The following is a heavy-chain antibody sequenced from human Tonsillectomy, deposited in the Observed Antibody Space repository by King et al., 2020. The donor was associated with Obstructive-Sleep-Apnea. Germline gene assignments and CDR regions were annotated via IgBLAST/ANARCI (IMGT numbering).Heavy chain of an antibody. CDR2: MNPNSGNT. J-gene: IGHJ4*02. V-gene: IGHV1-8*01. D-gene: IGHD6-19*01. CDR1: GYTFTNYY. CDR3: ASRSGWCYFDY. Sequence: QLVQSGAEVKKPGASVKVSCKVSGYTFTNYYINWVRQAPGQGLEWMGWMNPNSGNTGYAQKCQGRVTMTRNTSISTAYMELSSLRSEDTAVSYCASRSGWCYFDYWGQGTLVTVSS.